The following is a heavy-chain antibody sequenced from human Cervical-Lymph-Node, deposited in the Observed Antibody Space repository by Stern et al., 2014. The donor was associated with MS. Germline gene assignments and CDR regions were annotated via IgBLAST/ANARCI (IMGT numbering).Heavy chain of an antibody. CDR1: GFTPRNYA. D-gene: IGHD4-17*01. CDR3: ARATYGDYIFGAFNL. Sequence: QVQLVESGGGVVQPGKSLTLSCAASGFTPRNYAVPCVRQAPGKGLQWPAVLWYDGINNYYADSVKGRFTISRDNSKNTLYLQMNNLRAEDTALYYCARATYGDYIFGAFNLWGPGTMVTVSS. J-gene: IGHJ3*01. CDR2: LWYDGINN. V-gene: IGHV3-33*01.